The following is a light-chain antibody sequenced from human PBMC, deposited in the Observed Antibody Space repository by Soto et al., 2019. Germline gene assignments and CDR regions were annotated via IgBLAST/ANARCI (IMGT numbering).Light chain of an antibody. V-gene: IGLV2-23*02. CDR1: SSDVGSYNL. CDR3: YSYAGSDWV. Sequence: QSVLTQPASVSGSPGQSITISCTGTSSDVGSYNLVSWYQQHPGKAPKLMIYEVNKWPSGVSNRFSGSKSGNTASLTISGLQAEDEGDYYCYSYAGSDWVFGGGTKLTVL. CDR2: EVN. J-gene: IGLJ3*02.